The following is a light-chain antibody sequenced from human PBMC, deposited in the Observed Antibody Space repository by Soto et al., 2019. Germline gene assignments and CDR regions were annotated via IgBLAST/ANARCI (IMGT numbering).Light chain of an antibody. CDR3: QQYNSYSGT. J-gene: IGKJ1*01. CDR2: DAS. Sequence: DIQMTQSPSTLSASVGDRVTITCRAIQSISSWLAWYQQKPGKAPKLLIYDASSLESGVPSRFSGRGSGTEFTLTISSLQPDDFATYYCQQYNSYSGTFGQGTKVEIK. V-gene: IGKV1-5*01. CDR1: QSISSW.